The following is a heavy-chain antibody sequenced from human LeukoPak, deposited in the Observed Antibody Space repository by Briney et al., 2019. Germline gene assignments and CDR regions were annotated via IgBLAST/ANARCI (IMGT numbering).Heavy chain of an antibody. D-gene: IGHD5-18*01. CDR2: ISGSGGST. Sequence: PGGSLRLSCAASGFTFSSYGMSWVRQAPGKGLEWVSAISGSGGSTYYADSVKGRFTISRDNSKNTLYLQMNSLRAEDTAVYYCAKDPVGIQLWWFDYWGQGTLVTVSS. J-gene: IGHJ4*02. CDR3: AKDPVGIQLWWFDY. CDR1: GFTFSSYG. V-gene: IGHV3-23*01.